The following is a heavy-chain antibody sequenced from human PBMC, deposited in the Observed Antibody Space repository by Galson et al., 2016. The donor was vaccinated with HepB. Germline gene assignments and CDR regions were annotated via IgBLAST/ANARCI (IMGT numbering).Heavy chain of an antibody. CDR1: GFTFSSYG. CDR3: AGDIGGYRPFDY. Sequence: SLRLSCAASGFTFSSYGMHWVRQAPGKGLEWVAVIWYDGSNKYYADSVKGRFTISRDNSKNTLYLQMNSLRAEDTAVYYCAGDIGGYRPFDYWGQGTLVTVSS. D-gene: IGHD3-16*01. J-gene: IGHJ4*02. CDR2: IWYDGSNK. V-gene: IGHV3-33*01.